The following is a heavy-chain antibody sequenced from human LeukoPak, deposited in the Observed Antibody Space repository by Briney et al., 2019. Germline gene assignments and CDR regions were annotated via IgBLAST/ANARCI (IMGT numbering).Heavy chain of an antibody. Sequence: GSLRLSCAGSGFTFSSYEMNWVRQAPGKGLEWVSYISSSGRAIYYADSVKGRFTVSRDNAKNSLYLQMNSLRAEDTAVYYCARCPRWAHFDYWGQGTLATVSS. J-gene: IGHJ4*02. D-gene: IGHD4-23*01. CDR2: ISSSGRAI. CDR3: ARCPRWAHFDY. V-gene: IGHV3-48*03. CDR1: GFTFSSYE.